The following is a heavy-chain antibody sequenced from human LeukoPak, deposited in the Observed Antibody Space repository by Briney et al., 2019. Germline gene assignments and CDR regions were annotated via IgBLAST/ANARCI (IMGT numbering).Heavy chain of an antibody. Sequence: PGGSLRLSCAASGFTFSSYAMHWVRQAPGKGPEYVSAISSNGGSTYYANSVKGRFTISRDNSKNTLYLQMGSLRAEDMAVYYCARDTRRGYCSGGSCYSLKINAFDIWGQGTMVTVSS. CDR3: ARDTRRGYCSGGSCYSLKINAFDI. CDR2: ISSNGGST. J-gene: IGHJ3*02. D-gene: IGHD2-15*01. CDR1: GFTFSSYA. V-gene: IGHV3-64*01.